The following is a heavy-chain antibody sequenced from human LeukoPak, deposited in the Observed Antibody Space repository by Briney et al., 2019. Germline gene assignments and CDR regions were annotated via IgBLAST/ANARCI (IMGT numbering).Heavy chain of an antibody. CDR3: ARTSTTVVNTQYYFDY. D-gene: IGHD4-17*01. CDR2: IYYSGST. Sequence: SETLSLTCTVSGGSISSYCWSWIRQPPGKGLEWIGYIYYSGSTNYNPSLKSRVTISVDTSKNQFSLKLSSVTAADTAVYYCARTSTTVVNTQYYFDYWGQGTLVTVSS. V-gene: IGHV4-59*08. J-gene: IGHJ4*02. CDR1: GGSISSYC.